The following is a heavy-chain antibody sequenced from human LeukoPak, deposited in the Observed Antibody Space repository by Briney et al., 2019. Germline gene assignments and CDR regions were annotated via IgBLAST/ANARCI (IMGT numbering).Heavy chain of an antibody. CDR3: ARSLTKVRGYDY. CDR2: ISGSGDRT. V-gene: IGHV3-23*01. D-gene: IGHD3-10*01. CDR1: GFTFSSSA. Sequence: GGSLRLSCAASGFTFSSSAMSWVRQAPGKGLEWVSTISGSGDRTYYADSVKGRFTISRDNSKNTVYLQMNSLRTEDTAVYYCARSLTKVRGYDYWGQGTLVTVSS. J-gene: IGHJ4*02.